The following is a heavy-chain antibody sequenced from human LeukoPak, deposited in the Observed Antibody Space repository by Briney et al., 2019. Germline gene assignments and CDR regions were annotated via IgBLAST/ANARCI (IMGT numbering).Heavy chain of an antibody. V-gene: IGHV4-38-2*02. CDR1: GYSISSDYY. J-gene: IGHJ4*02. CDR3: ARAGYSNGLDY. CDR2: IYHSGNT. D-gene: IGHD6-19*01. Sequence: SETLSLTCSVSGYSISSDYYWGWIRQPPGKGLEWIGSIYHSGNTYYNPSLKRRVTILIDTSKNQFSLKLNSVTAADTAVYYCARAGYSNGLDYWGQGTLVTVSS.